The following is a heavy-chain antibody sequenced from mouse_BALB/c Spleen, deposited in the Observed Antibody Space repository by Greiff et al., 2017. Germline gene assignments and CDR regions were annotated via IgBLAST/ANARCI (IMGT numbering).Heavy chain of an antibody. J-gene: IGHJ4*01. D-gene: IGHD1-1*01. CDR1: GFTFSSYA. CDR2: ISSGGST. V-gene: IGHV5-6-5*01. Sequence: EVKLMESGGGLVKPGGSLKLSCAASGFTFSSYAMSWVRQTPEKRLEWVASISSGGSTYYPDSVKGRFTISRDNARNSLYLQMSSLRSEDTAMYYCARGEYDGRTYDAMDYWGQGTSVTVAS. CDR3: ARGEYDGRTYDAMDY.